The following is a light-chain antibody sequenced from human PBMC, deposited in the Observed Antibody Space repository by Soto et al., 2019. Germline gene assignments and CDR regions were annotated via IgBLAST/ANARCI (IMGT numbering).Light chain of an antibody. CDR3: QQSYSIPPIT. Sequence: DIQMTQSPSTLSASVGARVTITCRASQTINNNLSWYQQKPGKAPKLLIYGASSLQSGVPSRFSGSGSGTEFTLTISSLQPEDFATYYCQQSYSIPPITFGQGTRLEIK. CDR2: GAS. V-gene: IGKV1-39*01. J-gene: IGKJ5*01. CDR1: QTINNN.